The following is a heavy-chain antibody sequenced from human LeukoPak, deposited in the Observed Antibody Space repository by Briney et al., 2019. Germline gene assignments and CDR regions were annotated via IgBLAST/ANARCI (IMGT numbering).Heavy chain of an antibody. J-gene: IGHJ3*01. CDR2: INPNSGGT. D-gene: IGHD5-24*01. CDR3: AREGVEMATSDV. V-gene: IGHV1-2*02. CDR1: GYTFTGHY. Sequence: GASVKVSCKASGYTFTGHYMYWVRQAPGQGLEWMGWINPNSGGTKYAQKFQGRVTMTRDTSISTAYMELSRLRSDDTAVYYCAREGVEMATSDVWGQGTMVTVSS.